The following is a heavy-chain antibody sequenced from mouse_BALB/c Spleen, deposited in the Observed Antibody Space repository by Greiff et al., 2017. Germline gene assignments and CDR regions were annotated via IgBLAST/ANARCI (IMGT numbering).Heavy chain of an antibody. V-gene: IGHV1S41*01. J-gene: IGHJ1*01. CDR2: IAPGSGST. Sequence: DLVKPGASVKLSCKASGYTFTSYWINWIKQRPGQGLEWIGRIAPGSGSTYYNEMFKGKATLTVDTSSSTAYIQLSSLSSEDSAVYFCARAANWEGGFDVWGAGTTGTVSA. CDR3: ARAANWEGGFDV. D-gene: IGHD4-1*01. CDR1: GYTFTSYW.